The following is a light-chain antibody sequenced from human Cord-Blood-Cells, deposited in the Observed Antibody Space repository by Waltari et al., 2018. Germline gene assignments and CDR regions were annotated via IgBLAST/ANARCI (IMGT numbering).Light chain of an antibody. CDR3: YSAADNTWV. V-gene: IGLV3-27*01. Sequence: SYELTQPSSVSVSPGQTARITCSGDVLAKKYARWFQQKPGQAPVLVIYKGSERPSGIPGRFSGSSSGTTVTLTISGAQVEDEADYYCYSAADNTWVFGGGTKLTVL. CDR1: VLAKKY. J-gene: IGLJ3*02. CDR2: KGS.